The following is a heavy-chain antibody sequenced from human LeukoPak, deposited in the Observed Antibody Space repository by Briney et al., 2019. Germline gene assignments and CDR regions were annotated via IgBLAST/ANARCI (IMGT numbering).Heavy chain of an antibody. CDR1: GFTFSSYA. D-gene: IGHD3-22*01. Sequence: GGSLRLSCAASGFTFSSYAMSWVRQAPGKGLEWVSAISGSGGSTYYADSVKGRFTISRDNSKNTLYLQMNSLRAEDTAVYYCAKDHHYDSSGYYPPGDFDYWGQGTLVTVSS. CDR2: ISGSGGST. CDR3: AKDHHYDSSGYYPPGDFDY. V-gene: IGHV3-23*01. J-gene: IGHJ4*02.